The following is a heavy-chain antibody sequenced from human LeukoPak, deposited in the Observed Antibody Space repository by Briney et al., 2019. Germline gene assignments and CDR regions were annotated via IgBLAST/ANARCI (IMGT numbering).Heavy chain of an antibody. Sequence: RSGGSLRLSCAASGFTFGTYSMNWVRQAPGKGLEWVSYISSTSNTIYYADSVKGRFTISRDNAKNSLYLQMNSLRGEDTAVYYCARFYVSGSYPYYFAYWGQGSLVTVSS. CDR3: ARFYVSGSYPYYFAY. J-gene: IGHJ4*02. CDR1: GFTFGTYS. CDR2: ISSTSNTI. V-gene: IGHV3-48*01. D-gene: IGHD3-10*01.